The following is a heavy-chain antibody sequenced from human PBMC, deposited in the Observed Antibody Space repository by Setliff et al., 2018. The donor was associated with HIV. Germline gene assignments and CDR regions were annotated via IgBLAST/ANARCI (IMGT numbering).Heavy chain of an antibody. J-gene: IGHJ6*03. V-gene: IGHV4-39*01. Sequence: PSETLSLTCTVSGGSISSSSYYWGWIRQPPGKGLQWIGSIYYRGSTYYNPSLKSRVTISVDTSKNQFSLKLRSVTAADTAVYYCARVSKTYWYSIPRDYYHHMDVWGKGTTVTVSS. CDR3: ARVSKTYWYSIPRDYYHHMDV. CDR2: IYYRGST. D-gene: IGHD2-8*02. CDR1: GGSISSSSYY.